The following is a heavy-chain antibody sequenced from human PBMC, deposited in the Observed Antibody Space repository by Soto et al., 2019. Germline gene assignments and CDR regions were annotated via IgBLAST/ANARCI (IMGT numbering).Heavy chain of an antibody. J-gene: IGHJ6*02. CDR3: ARRLSNYYYYGMDV. CDR2: IYYSGNT. CDR1: GGSISGYY. Sequence: QVQLQESGPGLVKPSETLSLTCTVSGGSISGYYWSWIRQPPGKGLEWIGYIYYSGNTNYNPSLKSRVTRSVDTSKNQFSLKLSSVTAADSAVYYCARRLSNYYYYGMDVWGQGTTVTVSS. D-gene: IGHD2-8*01. V-gene: IGHV4-59*01.